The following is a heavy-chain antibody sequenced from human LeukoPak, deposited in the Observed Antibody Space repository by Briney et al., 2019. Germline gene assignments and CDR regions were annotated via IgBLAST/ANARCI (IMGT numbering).Heavy chain of an antibody. Sequence: PGGSLRLSCAATGFTFSTYWMHWVRQPPGKGLVWVSGLNSDGGGTIYADSVRGRFTISRDNAKNTLYLQMYSLRAEDTAVYYCARLRWSGSSPADYWGQGTLVTVSS. J-gene: IGHJ4*02. CDR1: GFTFSTYW. CDR2: LNSDGGGT. V-gene: IGHV3-74*01. CDR3: ARLRWSGSSPADY. D-gene: IGHD3-3*01.